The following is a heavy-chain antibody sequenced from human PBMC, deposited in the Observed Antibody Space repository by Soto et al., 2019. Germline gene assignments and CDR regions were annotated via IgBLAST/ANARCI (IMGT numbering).Heavy chain of an antibody. Sequence: ASVKVSCKASGYTFPSYDINWVRQATGQGLEWMGWMNPNSGNTGYAQKFQGRVTMTRNTSISTAYMELSSLRSEDTAVYYCATAKLLLPWLFDYWGQGTLVTVSS. J-gene: IGHJ4*02. V-gene: IGHV1-8*01. CDR3: ATAKLLLPWLFDY. CDR1: GYTFPSYD. CDR2: MNPNSGNT. D-gene: IGHD2-15*01.